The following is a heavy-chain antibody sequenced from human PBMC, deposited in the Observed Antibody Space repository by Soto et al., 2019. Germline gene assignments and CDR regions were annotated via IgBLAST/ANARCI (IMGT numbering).Heavy chain of an antibody. Sequence: EVQVVESGGGLVQPGGSLRLSCAASGFTFSRYDMHWVRQATGRGLEWVSGIGTSGDTYYAGSVKGRFTISRENAKNSVYLPMNSLGGGDTAVYYCTRGALGFDPWGQGTLVAVSS. J-gene: IGHJ5*02. V-gene: IGHV3-13*04. CDR1: GFTFSRYD. D-gene: IGHD6-6*01. CDR2: IGTSGDT. CDR3: TRGALGFDP.